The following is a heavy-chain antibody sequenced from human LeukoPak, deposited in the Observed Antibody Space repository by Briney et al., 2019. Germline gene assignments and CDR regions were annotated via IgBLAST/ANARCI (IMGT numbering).Heavy chain of an antibody. J-gene: IGHJ6*03. CDR1: GFTFDDYA. CDR3: ARLYRIQLWPIGPNYYYYMDV. V-gene: IGHV3-43*02. CDR2: TSGDGGST. D-gene: IGHD5-18*01. Sequence: PGGSLRLSCAASGFTFDDYAMHWVRQAPGKGLEWVSLTSGDGGSTYYADSVKGRFTISRDNAKNSLYLQMNSLRAEDTAVYYCARLYRIQLWPIGPNYYYYMDVWGKGTTVTVSS.